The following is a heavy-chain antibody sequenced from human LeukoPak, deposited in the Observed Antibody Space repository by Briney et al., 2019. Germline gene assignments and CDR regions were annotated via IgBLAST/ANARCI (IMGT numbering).Heavy chain of an antibody. J-gene: IGHJ4*02. V-gene: IGHV1-69*05. CDR1: GGTFSSYA. CDR3: ARGTVVVPAVISPYFDY. CDR2: IIPIFGTA. D-gene: IGHD2-2*01. Sequence: SVKVSCKASGGTFSSYAISWVRQAPGQGLEWMGGIIPIFGTANYAQKFQGRVTITTDESTSTAYMELSSLRSEDTAVYYCARGTVVVPAVISPYFDYWGQGTLVTVSS.